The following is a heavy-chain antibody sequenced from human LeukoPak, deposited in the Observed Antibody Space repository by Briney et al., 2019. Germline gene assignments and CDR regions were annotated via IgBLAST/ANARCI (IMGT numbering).Heavy chain of an antibody. Sequence: PGGSLRLSCAASGFTFSNAWMSWVRQAPGKGLEWVGRIKSKTDGGTADYAAPVKGRFTISRDDSKSIAYLQMNSLKTEDTAVYYCTSGLGYSSSWSFDYWGQGTLVTVSS. V-gene: IGHV3-15*01. CDR3: TSGLGYSSSWSFDY. J-gene: IGHJ4*02. CDR1: GFTFSNAW. D-gene: IGHD6-13*01. CDR2: IKSKTDGGTA.